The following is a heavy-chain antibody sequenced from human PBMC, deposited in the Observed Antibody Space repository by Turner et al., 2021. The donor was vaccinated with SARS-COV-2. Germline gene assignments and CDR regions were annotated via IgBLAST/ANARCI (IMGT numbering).Heavy chain of an antibody. V-gene: IGHV4-39*01. Sequence: QLQLQESGPGLLRPSETLSLICPVSGDSISTSHDYWGWIRQPPGKGLEWIGSIYYSGRTFYNPSVKSRVTISVDTSKNDFSLQLSSVTAADTAVYYCMRHDHYGSASINWFNSWGQGTLVTVSS. CDR3: MRHDHYGSASINWFNS. D-gene: IGHD3-10*01. J-gene: IGHJ5*01. CDR2: IYYSGRT. CDR1: GDSISTSHDY.